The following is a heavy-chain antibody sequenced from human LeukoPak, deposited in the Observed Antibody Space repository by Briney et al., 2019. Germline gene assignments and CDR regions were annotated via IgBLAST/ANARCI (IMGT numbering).Heavy chain of an antibody. D-gene: IGHD3-16*02. V-gene: IGHV3-49*04. Sequence: PGGSLRLSCAASGFTFSSYAMSWVRQAPGKGLEWVGFIRPKAYGGTTEYAASVKGRFTISRDDSKSIAYLQVNSLKTEDTAVYYCTREHRYLSYYFDYWGQGTLVTVSS. CDR1: GFTFSSYA. CDR3: TREHRYLSYYFDY. J-gene: IGHJ4*02. CDR2: IRPKAYGGTT.